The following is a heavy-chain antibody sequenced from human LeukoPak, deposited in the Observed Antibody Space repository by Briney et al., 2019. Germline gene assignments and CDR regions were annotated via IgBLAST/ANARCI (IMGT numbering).Heavy chain of an antibody. CDR1: GFTFSSYW. CDR2: INSDGSST. V-gene: IGHV3-74*01. CDR3: ARESGNGGWYFDY. J-gene: IGHJ4*02. D-gene: IGHD2-15*01. Sequence: GGSLRLSCAASGFTFSSYWMHWVRQAPGKGLVWVSRINSDGSSTSYADSVKGRFTISRDNAKNTLYLQMNSLRAEDTAVYYCARESGNGGWYFDYWGQGTLVTVSS.